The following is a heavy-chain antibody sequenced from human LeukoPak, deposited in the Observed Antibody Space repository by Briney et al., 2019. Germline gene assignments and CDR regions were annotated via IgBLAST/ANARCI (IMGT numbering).Heavy chain of an antibody. CDR3: ASLGVVPGAIPDAFDI. V-gene: IGHV4-38-2*01. D-gene: IGHD2-2*02. Sequence: SETLSLTCAVSGYSISSGYCWGWIRQPPGQGLEWIGSIYHGGGTFYNPSLKSRVTISADTSKNQFSLKLSSVTAADTAVYYCASLGVVPGAIPDAFDIWGQGTMVIVSS. J-gene: IGHJ3*02. CDR1: GYSISSGYC. CDR2: IYHGGGT.